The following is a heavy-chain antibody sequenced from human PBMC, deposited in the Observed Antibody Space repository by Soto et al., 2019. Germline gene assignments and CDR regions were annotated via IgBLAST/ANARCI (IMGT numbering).Heavy chain of an antibody. CDR3: ARSPPRTGYFNN. J-gene: IGHJ4*02. CDR1: GFTFSSYW. D-gene: IGHD2-8*02. CDR2: INTDGSTR. V-gene: IGHV3-74*01. Sequence: GGSLRLSCAASGFTFSSYWMHWVRQGPGQGLVWLSRINTDGSTRNYADSVQGRFTISRDNAKNTLYLQMNSLSAEDTAVYYCARSPPRTGYFNNWGQGTPVTVSS.